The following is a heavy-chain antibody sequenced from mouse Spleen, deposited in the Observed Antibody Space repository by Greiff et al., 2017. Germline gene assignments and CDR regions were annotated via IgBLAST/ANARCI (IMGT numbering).Heavy chain of an antibody. V-gene: IGHV14-3*01. CDR3: AISGYYDGSFYCYFDV. J-gene: IGHJ1*01. CDR2: IDPANGNT. Sequence: VQLQQSVAELVRPGASVKLSCTASGFNIKNTYMHWVKQRPEQGLEWIGRIDPANGNTKYAPKFQGKATITADTSSNTAYLQLSSLTSEDTAIYYCAISGYYDGSFYCYFDVWGAGTTGTVSS. CDR1: GFNIKNTY. D-gene: IGHD1-1*01.